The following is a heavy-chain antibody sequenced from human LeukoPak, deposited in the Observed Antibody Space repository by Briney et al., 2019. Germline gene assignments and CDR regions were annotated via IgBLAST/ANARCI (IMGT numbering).Heavy chain of an antibody. CDR2: ISGSGGNT. V-gene: IGHV3-23*01. Sequence: GGSLRLSCAASGFTFGSYAMSWVRQAPGKGLEWVSAISGSGGNTYYADSVKGRFTISRDNSKNTVSLQMSSLRVEDTAVYYCANFKGKDGIKDHFDYWGQGTLVTVSS. J-gene: IGHJ4*02. CDR1: GFTFGSYA. CDR3: ANFKGKDGIKDHFDY. D-gene: IGHD5-24*01.